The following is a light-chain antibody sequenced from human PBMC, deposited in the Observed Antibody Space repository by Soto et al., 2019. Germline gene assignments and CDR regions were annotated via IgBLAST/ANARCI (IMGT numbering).Light chain of an antibody. CDR3: QQYHHWPPLT. CDR2: GAS. CDR1: ESVSNA. J-gene: IGKJ4*01. Sequence: EILMTQSPATLSVSPGERVTLSCRASESVSNAVAWYQQKRGQVPRLLIYGASTTAPGVPVRFRVSGSGTEYSFTITSLQSEDYGVYYCQQYHHWPPLTFGGGTKVDIK. V-gene: IGKV3-15*01.